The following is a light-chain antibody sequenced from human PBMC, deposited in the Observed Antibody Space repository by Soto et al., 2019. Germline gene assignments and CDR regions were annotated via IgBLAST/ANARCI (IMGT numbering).Light chain of an antibody. Sequence: QSALTQPASVSGSPGQSSTISCTGTSSDVGGYNYVSWYQQHPGKAPTLMIYDVSNRPSGVSNRFSGSKSGNTASLTISGLQAEDEDDYYCSSYTSSSTLYVFGTGTKLTVL. CDR1: SSDVGGYNY. J-gene: IGLJ1*01. CDR3: SSYTSSSTLYV. CDR2: DVS. V-gene: IGLV2-14*01.